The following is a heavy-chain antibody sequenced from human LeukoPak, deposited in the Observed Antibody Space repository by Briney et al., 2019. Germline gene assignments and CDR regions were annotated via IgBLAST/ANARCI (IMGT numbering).Heavy chain of an antibody. J-gene: IGHJ4*02. V-gene: IGHV4-39*01. CDR2: IYYSGST. Sequence: PSETLSLTCTVSGGYISSSSYYWGWIRQPPGKGLEWIGSIYYSGSTYYNPSLKSRVTISVDTSKNQFSLKLSSVTAADTAVYYCARRGSSGWYFDYWGQGTLVTVSS. CDR1: GGYISSSSYY. D-gene: IGHD6-19*01. CDR3: ARRGSSGWYFDY.